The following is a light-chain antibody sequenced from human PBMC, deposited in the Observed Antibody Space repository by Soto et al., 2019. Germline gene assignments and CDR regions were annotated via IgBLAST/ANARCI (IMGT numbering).Light chain of an antibody. Sequence: QSVLTQPASVSGSPGQSITISCTGTSSDVGGYNYVSWYQHHPGKAPKLMIYDVNNRPSGVSNRFSGSKSGNTAPLRISGLQADDEADYYCSSYSSSIDLSIFGGGTKVTVL. J-gene: IGLJ2*01. V-gene: IGLV2-14*01. CDR1: SSDVGGYNY. CDR3: SSYSSSIDLSI. CDR2: DVN.